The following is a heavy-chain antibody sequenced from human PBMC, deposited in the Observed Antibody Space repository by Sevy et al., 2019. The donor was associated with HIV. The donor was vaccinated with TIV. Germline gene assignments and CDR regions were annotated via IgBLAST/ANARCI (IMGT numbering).Heavy chain of an antibody. D-gene: IGHD6-19*01. CDR2: ISGSGGST. CDR3: AKRYSSGWYEIGGGDHFDY. Sequence: GGSLRLSCAASGFPFSSYAMSWVRQAPGKGLEWVSAISGSGGSTYYADSVKGRFTISRDNSKNTLYLQMNSLRAEDTAVYYCAKRYSSGWYEIGGGDHFDYWGQGTLVTVSS. CDR1: GFPFSSYA. J-gene: IGHJ4*02. V-gene: IGHV3-23*01.